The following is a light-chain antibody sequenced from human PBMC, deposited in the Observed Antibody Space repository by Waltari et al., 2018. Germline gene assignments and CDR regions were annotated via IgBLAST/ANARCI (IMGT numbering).Light chain of an antibody. CDR1: QCGSSY. V-gene: IGKV3-11*01. J-gene: IGKJ4*01. CDR3: QQRSDWLLT. CDR2: DAS. Sequence: DIVLTQSPATLSLSPGERATLSCRASQCGSSYLAWYQQKPGQAPRLPIYDASNRATGIPARFSGGGSGTDFTLTISSLEPEDFAVYYCQQRSDWLLTFGGGTKVEIK.